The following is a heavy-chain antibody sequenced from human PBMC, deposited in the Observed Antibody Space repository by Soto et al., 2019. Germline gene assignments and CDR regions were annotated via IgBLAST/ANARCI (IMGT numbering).Heavy chain of an antibody. D-gene: IGHD2-2*02. CDR1: GGTFSSYA. CDR2: IIPIFGTA. Sequence: SVKFSCAASGGTFSSYAISWVRQAPGQGLEWMGGIIPIFGTANYAQKFQGRVTITADKSTSTAYMELSSLRSEDTAVYYCARSINTLYCRDVWCQGTTVTVSS. V-gene: IGHV1-69*06. CDR3: ARSINTLYCRDV. J-gene: IGHJ6*02.